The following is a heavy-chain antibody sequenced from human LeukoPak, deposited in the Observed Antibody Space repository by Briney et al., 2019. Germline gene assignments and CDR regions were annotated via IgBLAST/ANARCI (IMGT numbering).Heavy chain of an antibody. Sequence: GGSLRFSCAASGFTFNDYYRSWIRQAPGKGLKWLSYVNIGGTNTHYADSVKGRFTISRDNAKKSLYLEMNNLRAEDTAVYYCATDGAGFDTWGQGVLVTVSS. CDR1: GFTFNDYY. J-gene: IGHJ5*02. CDR3: ATDGAGFDT. V-gene: IGHV3-11*01. CDR2: VNIGGTNT.